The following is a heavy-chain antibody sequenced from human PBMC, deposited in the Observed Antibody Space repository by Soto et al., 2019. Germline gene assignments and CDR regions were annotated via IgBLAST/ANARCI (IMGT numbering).Heavy chain of an antibody. Sequence: GGSLRLSCAASGFTFSSYAMSWVRQAPGKGLEWVSAISGSGGSTYYADSVKGRFTISRDNSKNTLYLQMDSLRAEDTAVYYCARHDYDFWSGYYSDYWGQGTLVTVSS. J-gene: IGHJ4*02. CDR1: GFTFSSYA. CDR2: ISGSGGST. D-gene: IGHD3-3*01. V-gene: IGHV3-23*01. CDR3: ARHDYDFWSGYYSDY.